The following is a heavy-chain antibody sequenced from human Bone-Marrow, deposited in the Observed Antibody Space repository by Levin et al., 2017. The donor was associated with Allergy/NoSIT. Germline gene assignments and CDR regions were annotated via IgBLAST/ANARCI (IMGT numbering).Heavy chain of an antibody. CDR3: ARRGYSYGFWAFDI. D-gene: IGHD5-18*01. V-gene: IGHV4-4*02. J-gene: IGHJ3*02. Sequence: SETLSLTCAVSGGSISSSNWWSWVRQPPGKGLEWIGEIYHSGSTNYNPSLKSRVTISVDKSKNQFSLKLSSVTAADTAVYYCARRGYSYGFWAFDIWGQGTMVTVSS. CDR1: GGSISSSNW. CDR2: IYHSGST.